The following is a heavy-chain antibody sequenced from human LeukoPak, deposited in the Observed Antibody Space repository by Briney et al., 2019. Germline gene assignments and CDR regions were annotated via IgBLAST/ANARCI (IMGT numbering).Heavy chain of an antibody. CDR1: GGSISSYY. CDR3: ARDPYYDILTGYYNGFDY. Sequence: SETLSLTCTVSGGSISSYYWSWIRQPAGKGLEWIGRSYTSGSTNYNPSLKSRVTMSVDTSKNQFSLKLSSVTAADTAVYYCARDPYYDILTGYYNGFDYWGQGTLVTVSS. J-gene: IGHJ4*02. CDR2: SYTSGST. D-gene: IGHD3-9*01. V-gene: IGHV4-4*07.